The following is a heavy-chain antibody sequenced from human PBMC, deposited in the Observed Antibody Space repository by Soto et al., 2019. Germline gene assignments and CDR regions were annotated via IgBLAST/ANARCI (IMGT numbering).Heavy chain of an antibody. V-gene: IGHV3-23*01. CDR2: ISGGGETT. Sequence: EVQLLESGGGLAQPGGSLRLSCAASGFTFSSYAMSWVRQAPGTGLECVSVISGGGETTYYADSVKGRFTISRDNSKNTLYLQMSSLRAEDTALYYCAKDLSLNGGNTNGYFDYWGQGTRVTVSS. J-gene: IGHJ4*02. CDR3: AKDLSLNGGNTNGYFDY. D-gene: IGHD2-15*01. CDR1: GFTFSSYA.